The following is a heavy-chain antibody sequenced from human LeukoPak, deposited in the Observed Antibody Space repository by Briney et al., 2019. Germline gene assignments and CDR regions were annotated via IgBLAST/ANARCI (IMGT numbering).Heavy chain of an antibody. CDR1: GGSISSSSYY. D-gene: IGHD5-18*01. V-gene: IGHV4-61*05. CDR2: IYYTGT. J-gene: IGHJ4*02. Sequence: SETLSLTCTVSGGSISSSSYYWSWIRQSPGKGLEWIGYIYYTGTSYNPSLKSRVTISADTSKNQFSLNLSSVTAADTAVYYCARVLYSYGSGYYFDYWGQGTLVTVSS. CDR3: ARVLYSYGSGYYFDY.